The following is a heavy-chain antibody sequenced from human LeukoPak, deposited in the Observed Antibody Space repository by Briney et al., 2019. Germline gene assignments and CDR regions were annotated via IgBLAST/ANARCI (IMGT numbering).Heavy chain of an antibody. V-gene: IGHV3-23*01. Sequence: GGSLRLSCAASGFTFSSYAMSWVRQAPGKGLEWVSAISGSGGSTYYADSVKGRFTISRDNSKNTLYLQMNSLRAEDTAVYYCAKAAIDSSGYYLGFFDYWGQGTLVTVSA. CDR2: ISGSGGST. CDR3: AKAAIDSSGYYLGFFDY. J-gene: IGHJ4*02. D-gene: IGHD3-22*01. CDR1: GFTFSSYA.